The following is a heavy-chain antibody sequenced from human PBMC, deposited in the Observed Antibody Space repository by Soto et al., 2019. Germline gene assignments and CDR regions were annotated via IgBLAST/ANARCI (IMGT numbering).Heavy chain of an antibody. CDR2: ISSSSSYI. CDR3: ARVAAKPIQLWRFYGMDV. CDR1: GFTFSSYS. Sequence: GGSLRLSCAASGFTFSSYSMNWVRQAPGKGLEWVSSISSSSSYIHYADSVKGRFTISRDNAKNSLYLQMNSLRAEDTAVYYCARVAAKPIQLWRFYGMDVWGQGTTVTAP. D-gene: IGHD5-18*01. J-gene: IGHJ6*02. V-gene: IGHV3-21*01.